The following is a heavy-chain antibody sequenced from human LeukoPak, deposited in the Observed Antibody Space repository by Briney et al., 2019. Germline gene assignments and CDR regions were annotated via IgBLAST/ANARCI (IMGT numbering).Heavy chain of an antibody. Sequence: GGSLRLSCAASGFTFSSYGMSWVRQAPGKGLEWVSAINTSGGSTYYADSVKGRFTISRENSKNTLYLQMNSLRAEDTAVYYCAKDSAKKYDDYWGQGTLVTVSS. D-gene: IGHD2/OR15-2a*01. CDR1: GFTFSSYG. V-gene: IGHV3-23*01. CDR2: INTSGGST. CDR3: AKDSAKKYDDY. J-gene: IGHJ4*02.